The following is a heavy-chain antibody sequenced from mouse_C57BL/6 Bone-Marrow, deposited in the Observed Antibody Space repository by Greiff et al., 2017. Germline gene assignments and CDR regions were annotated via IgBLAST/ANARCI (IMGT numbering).Heavy chain of an antibody. CDR1: GFTFSSYG. CDR3: ARHAGYGNYEYFDY. J-gene: IGHJ2*01. CDR2: ISSGGSYT. Sequence: DVQLQESGGDLVKPGGSLKLSCAASGFTFSSYGMSWVRQTPDKRLEWVATISSGGSYTYYPDSVKGRFTISRDNAKNTLYLQMSSLKSEDTAMYYCARHAGYGNYEYFDYWGQGTTLTVSS. V-gene: IGHV5-6*01. D-gene: IGHD2-1*01.